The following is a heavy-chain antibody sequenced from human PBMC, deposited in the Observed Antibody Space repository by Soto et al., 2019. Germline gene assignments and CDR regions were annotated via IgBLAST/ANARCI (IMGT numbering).Heavy chain of an antibody. V-gene: IGHV3-23*01. J-gene: IGHJ3*02. CDR3: AKARLRYFDRDAVDI. CDR1: GFTFSSYA. D-gene: IGHD3-9*01. Sequence: EVQLLESGGGLVQPGGSLRLSCAASGFTFSSYAMSWVRQAPGKGLEWVSAISDSGGSTYYADSVKGRFTISRDNSKNTLYLQMNSLRAGDTAVYYCAKARLRYFDRDAVDIWGQGTMVTVSS. CDR2: ISDSGGST.